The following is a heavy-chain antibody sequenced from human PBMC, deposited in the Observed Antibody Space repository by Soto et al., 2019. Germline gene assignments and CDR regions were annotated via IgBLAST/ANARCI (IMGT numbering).Heavy chain of an antibody. J-gene: IGHJ4*02. CDR1: GYTFSNYW. CDR2: IDNDGRIT. CDR3: GRDLGGASSN. D-gene: IGHD3-16*01. Sequence: EVQLVESGGGLVQPGGSLRLSCAASGYTFSNYWMHWVHQAPGMGLVWVSRIDNDGRITNYADSVMGRFTISRDNAKDTLYLQMDSLRAEDTAVYYCGRDLGGASSNWGPGTLVTVSS. V-gene: IGHV3-74*01.